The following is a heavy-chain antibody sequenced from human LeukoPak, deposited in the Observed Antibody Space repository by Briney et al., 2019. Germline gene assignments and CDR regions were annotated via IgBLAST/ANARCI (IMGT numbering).Heavy chain of an antibody. Sequence: ASVTVSCKASGGTFSSTTINWVRQAPGQGLEWMGGITPIFRTPNYAQKFQGRVTITAVESMSTAYMELSSLRSEDTAVYYCASYDSSGYRPFDYWGQGTLVPVSS. CDR1: GGTFSSTT. CDR2: ITPIFRTP. CDR3: ASYDSSGYRPFDY. D-gene: IGHD3-22*01. V-gene: IGHV1-69*13. J-gene: IGHJ4*02.